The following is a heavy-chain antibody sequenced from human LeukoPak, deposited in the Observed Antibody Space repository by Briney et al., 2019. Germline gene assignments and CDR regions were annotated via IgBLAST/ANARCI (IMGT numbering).Heavy chain of an antibody. V-gene: IGHV3-11*01. Sequence: PGGSPRLSCTASGFTFRDLYMDWIRLAPGKGLQWVSSISSGGTTTYYADSVKGRFTISRDNAKNSLYLQMNTLRAEDTAVYYCARRRAGYYVDYWGQGTLVTVSS. CDR1: GFTFRDLY. D-gene: IGHD3-9*01. J-gene: IGHJ4*02. CDR2: ISSGGTTT. CDR3: ARRRAGYYVDY.